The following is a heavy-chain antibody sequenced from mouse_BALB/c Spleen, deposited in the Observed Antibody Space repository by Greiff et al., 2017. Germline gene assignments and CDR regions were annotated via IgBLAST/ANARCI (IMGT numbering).Heavy chain of an antibody. CDR2: IDPANGNT. Sequence: EVMLVESGAELVKPGASVKLSCTASGFNIKDTYMHWVKQRPEQGLEWIGRIDPANGNTKYDPKFQGKATITADTSSNTAYLQLSSLTSEDTAVYYCARGHDYGFDYWGQGTTLTVSS. J-gene: IGHJ2*01. CDR1: GFNIKDTY. CDR3: ARGHDYGFDY. D-gene: IGHD2-4*01. V-gene: IGHV14-3*02.